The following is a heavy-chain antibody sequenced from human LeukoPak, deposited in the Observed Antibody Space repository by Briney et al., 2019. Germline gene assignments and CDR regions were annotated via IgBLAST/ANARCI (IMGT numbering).Heavy chain of an antibody. V-gene: IGHV1-69*13. D-gene: IGHD3-16*01. CDR1: EGTFSSYA. Sequence: SVKVSCKASEGTFSSYAISWVRQAPGQGLEWMGGIIPIFGTANYAQKFQGRVTITADESTSTAYMELSSLRSEDTAVYYCARDYNDYVWGSSFFDYWGQGTLVTVSS. J-gene: IGHJ4*02. CDR2: IIPIFGTA. CDR3: ARDYNDYVWGSSFFDY.